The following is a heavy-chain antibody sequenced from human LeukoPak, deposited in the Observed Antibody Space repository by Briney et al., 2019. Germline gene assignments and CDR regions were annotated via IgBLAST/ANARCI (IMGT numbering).Heavy chain of an antibody. CDR2: INDGGST. V-gene: IGHV4-34*01. CDR3: ARFSRITRGDWGGAFDI. Sequence: PSETLSLTCTVYDGSFSNYYWSWIRQPPGKGLEWIGEINDGGSTNYNPSLMSRVTVSVDTSKNQFSLMMRSVTAADTAIYYCARFSRITRGDWGGAFDIWDQGTMVTVSS. J-gene: IGHJ3*02. D-gene: IGHD2-21*02. CDR1: DGSFSNYY.